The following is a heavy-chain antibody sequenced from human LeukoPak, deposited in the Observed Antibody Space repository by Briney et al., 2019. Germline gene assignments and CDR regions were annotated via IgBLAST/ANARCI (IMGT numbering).Heavy chain of an antibody. J-gene: IGHJ4*02. V-gene: IGHV4-31*03. CDR1: GGSISSGGYY. D-gene: IGHD2-15*01. CDR2: IYYSGST. Sequence: SETLSLTCTVSGGSISSGGYYWSWIRQHPGKGLEWIGYIYYSGSTYYNPSLKSRVTISVDTSKNQFSLKLSSVTAADTAVYYCARGPTPGCSGGSCYFDYWGQGTLVTVSS. CDR3: ARGPTPGCSGGSCYFDY.